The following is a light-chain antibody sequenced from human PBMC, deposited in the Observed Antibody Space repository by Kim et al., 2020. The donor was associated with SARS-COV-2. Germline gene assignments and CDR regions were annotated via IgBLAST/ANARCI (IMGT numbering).Light chain of an antibody. J-gene: IGKJ5*01. CDR3: QQLNTDTAIA. CDR2: AAS. CDR1: QSIIDY. V-gene: IGKV1-9*01. Sequence: SVGDRVTITCRAGQSIIDYLSWYQQKPGKAPNLLIYAASTLQTGVPSRFSGSRSGTNFTLTISSLQPEDFATYYCQQLNTDTAIAFGQGTRLEIK.